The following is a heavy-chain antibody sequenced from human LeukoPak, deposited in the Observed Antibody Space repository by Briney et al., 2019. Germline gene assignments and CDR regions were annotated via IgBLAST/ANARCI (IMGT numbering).Heavy chain of an antibody. CDR3: AKGTRFDP. Sequence: PGRSLRLSCAASGFTFSSYGMHWVRQAPGKGLEWVAVISYDGSNKYYADSVKDRFTISRDNSKNTLYLQMNSLRAEDTAVYYCAKGTRFDPWGQGTLVTVSS. CDR2: ISYDGSNK. V-gene: IGHV3-30*18. J-gene: IGHJ5*02. CDR1: GFTFSSYG.